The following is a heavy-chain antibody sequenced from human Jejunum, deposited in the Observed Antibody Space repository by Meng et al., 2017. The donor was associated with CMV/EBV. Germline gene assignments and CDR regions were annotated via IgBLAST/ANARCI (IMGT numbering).Heavy chain of an antibody. V-gene: IGHV3-66*01. D-gene: IGHD2-8*01. CDR1: GFSVSSNY. J-gene: IGHJ5*02. Sequence: AQVGESWGHLVQPVGSLRLSCAASGFSVSSNYMSWVRQAPGKGLECVSISDPTGYTYYADSVKGRFSISSDSSRNTLYIEMNSLRVEDTAVYYCARGMYFSPWGQGTLVTVSS. CDR2: SDPTGYT. CDR3: ARGMYFSP.